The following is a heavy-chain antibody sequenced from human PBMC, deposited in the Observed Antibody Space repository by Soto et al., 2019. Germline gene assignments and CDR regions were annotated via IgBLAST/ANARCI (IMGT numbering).Heavy chain of an antibody. V-gene: IGHV3-9*01. CDR1: GFSLDDYT. CDR3: AKGVRRTGNEMDV. Sequence: EVQLVESGGDLLQPGGSLRLSCAGFGFSLDDYTMHWVRQAPGKGLEWVSGITWNSDKRAYAASVRGRFTVSKDSAKNSLYLKMNSLRIEDTDLYYCAKGVRRTGNEMDVWGQGTAVIVSS. J-gene: IGHJ6*02. D-gene: IGHD1-1*01. CDR2: ITWNSDKR.